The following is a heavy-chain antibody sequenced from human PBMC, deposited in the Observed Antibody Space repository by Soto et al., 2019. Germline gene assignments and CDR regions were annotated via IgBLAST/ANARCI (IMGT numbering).Heavy chain of an antibody. D-gene: IGHD6-19*01. CDR2: IYYSGST. CDR1: GGSISSGGYY. Sequence: PSETLSLTCTVSGGSISSGGYYWSWIRQHPGKGLEWIGYIYYSGSTYYNPSLKSRVTISVDTSKNQFSLKLSSVTAADTAVYYCARVADSSGWLDYWGQGTLVTVSS. J-gene: IGHJ4*02. V-gene: IGHV4-31*03. CDR3: ARVADSSGWLDY.